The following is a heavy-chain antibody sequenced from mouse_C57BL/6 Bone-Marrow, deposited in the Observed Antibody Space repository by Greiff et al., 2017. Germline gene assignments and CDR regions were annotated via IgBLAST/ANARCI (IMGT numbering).Heavy chain of an antibody. Sequence: VQLQQPGAELVMPGALVKLSCKASGYTFTSYWMHWVKQRPGKGLEWIGEIDPSDSYTNYNQKFKGKSTLTVDKSSSTAYMQLSSLTSEDSAVYYCAREGGYYYGSSWYFDVWGTGTTVTVSS. J-gene: IGHJ1*03. D-gene: IGHD1-1*01. CDR3: AREGGYYYGSSWYFDV. CDR2: IDPSDSYT. V-gene: IGHV1-69*01. CDR1: GYTFTSYW.